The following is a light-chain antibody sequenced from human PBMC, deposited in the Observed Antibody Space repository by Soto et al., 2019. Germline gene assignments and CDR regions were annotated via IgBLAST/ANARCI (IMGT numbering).Light chain of an antibody. J-gene: IGLJ3*02. CDR1: SIGSKS. Sequence: SYELTQPPSVSVAPGQTARISCGGNSIGSKSVHWYQQKPGLAPVLVVYDDGDRPSGIPERLSGSNSGNTATLTISRVEAGDEADYYCQVWDSSSNHWVFGGGTKLTVL. V-gene: IGLV3-21*02. CDR2: DDG. CDR3: QVWDSSSNHWV.